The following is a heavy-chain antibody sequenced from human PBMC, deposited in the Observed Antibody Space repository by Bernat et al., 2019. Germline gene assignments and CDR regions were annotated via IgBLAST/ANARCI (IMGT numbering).Heavy chain of an antibody. Sequence: EVQLVESGGGLVKPGGSLRLSCAASGFTFSNAWMGWVRQAPGKGLEWVGRIKSKTDGGTTDYAAPVKGRFTISRDDSKNTLYLQMNSLKTEDTAVYYCTTDVRQWLVKVDYWGQGTLVTVSS. J-gene: IGHJ4*02. CDR3: TTDVRQWLVKVDY. CDR2: IKSKTDGGTT. CDR1: GFTFSNAW. V-gene: IGHV3-15*01. D-gene: IGHD6-19*01.